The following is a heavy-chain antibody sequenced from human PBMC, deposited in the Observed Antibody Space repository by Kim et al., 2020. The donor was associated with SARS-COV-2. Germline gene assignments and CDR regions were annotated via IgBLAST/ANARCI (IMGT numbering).Heavy chain of an antibody. CDR2: ISSTSNII. CDR1: GFTFSHYS. V-gene: IGHV3-48*02. J-gene: IGHJ4*02. D-gene: IGHD4-17*01. CDR3: ARELDYGDYGIDY. Sequence: GGSLRLSCAASGFTFSHYSINWVRQAPGKGLEWVSYISSTSNIIKYADSVKGRFTISRDNAKNFGYLQMNSLRDEDTAVYYCARELDYGDYGIDYWGQGTLVTVP.